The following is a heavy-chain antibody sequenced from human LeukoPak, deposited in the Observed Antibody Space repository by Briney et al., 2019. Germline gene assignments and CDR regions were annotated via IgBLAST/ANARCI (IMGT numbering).Heavy chain of an antibody. CDR3: ARGFRGSYFNFDY. J-gene: IGHJ4*02. V-gene: IGHV3-30-3*01. CDR2: ISYDGSNK. Sequence: PGRSLRLSCAASGFTFSSYAMHWVRQAPGKGLEWVAVISYDGSNKYYADSVKGRFTISRDNSKNTLYLQMNSLRAEDTAVYYCARGFRGSYFNFDYWGQGTLVTVSS. D-gene: IGHD1-26*01. CDR1: GFTFSSYA.